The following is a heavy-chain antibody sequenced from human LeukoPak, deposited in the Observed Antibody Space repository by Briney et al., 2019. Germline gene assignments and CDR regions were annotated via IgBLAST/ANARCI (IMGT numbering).Heavy chain of an antibody. V-gene: IGHV3-74*01. J-gene: IGHJ4*02. Sequence: GGSLRLSCAASGYTFSSYWMHWVRQAPGKGLVWVSRINTGGSTTDYADSVKGRFTISRDNAKNTLYLQMNSLRAEDTAVYYCSRDLRGRDDYWGQGILVIVSS. D-gene: IGHD5-24*01. CDR1: GYTFSSYW. CDR3: SRDLRGRDDY. CDR2: INTGGSTT.